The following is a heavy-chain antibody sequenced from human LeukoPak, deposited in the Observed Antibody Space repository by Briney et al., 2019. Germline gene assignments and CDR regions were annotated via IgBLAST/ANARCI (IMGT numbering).Heavy chain of an antibody. V-gene: IGHV3-49*03. D-gene: IGHD2-15*01. CDR2: IRSKAYGGTT. J-gene: IGHJ4*02. CDR1: GFSFGDYA. Sequence: GGSLRLSCTGSGFSFGDYAMSWFRQAPGKGLEGVGFIRSKAYGGTTEYAASVKGRFTISRDDSKSIAYLQMNSLKTEDTAVYYCTRGKGDQGWYWGQGTLVTVSS. CDR3: TRGKGDQGWY.